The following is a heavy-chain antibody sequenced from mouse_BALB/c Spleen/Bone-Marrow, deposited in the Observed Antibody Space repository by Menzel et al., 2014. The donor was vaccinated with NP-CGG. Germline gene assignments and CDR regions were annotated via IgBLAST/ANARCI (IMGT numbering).Heavy chain of an antibody. J-gene: IGHJ4*01. V-gene: IGHV1S81*02. CDR2: INPSNGGT. CDR3: TRSRRAMDY. CDR1: GYTFSSDY. Sequence: QVQLQQSGAELVKPGASVKLSCKASGYTFSSDYMYWVKQRPGQGLEWIGEINPSNGGTNFNEKFKSKATLTVDKSYSTAYMQLSSLTSEDSAVYYCTRSRRAMDYWGQGTSVTVSS. D-gene: IGHD2-12*01.